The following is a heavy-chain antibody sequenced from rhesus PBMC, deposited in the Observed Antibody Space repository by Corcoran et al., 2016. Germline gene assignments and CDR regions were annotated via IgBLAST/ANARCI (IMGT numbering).Heavy chain of an antibody. J-gene: IGHJ4*01. CDR2: IGGSSSST. CDR1: CSSISSGYG. CDR3: ARDTGSGIYYY. Sequence: QSQLQESGPGLVKPSETLSLTCAVSCSSISSGYGWSWSRQPPGKGLEWIGYIGGSSSSTNYNPSLKSRVTISKDTSKNQFSLKLSSVTAADTAVYYCARDTGSGIYYYWGQGVLVTVSS. V-gene: IGHV4-127*01. D-gene: IGHD2-27*01.